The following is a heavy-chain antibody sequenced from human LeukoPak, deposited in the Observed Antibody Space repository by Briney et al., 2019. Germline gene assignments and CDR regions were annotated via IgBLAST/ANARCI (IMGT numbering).Heavy chain of an antibody. J-gene: IGHJ5*01. Sequence: SETLSLTCTVSGGSISSISHYWGWIRQPPGEGLEWIGIIHYSGSTNYSPSLKNRVIISVDTSKNQFSLKLTSVTAVDTAVYYWARSSRVSRWFDSWGQGTLVTGSS. CDR2: IHYSGST. CDR3: ARSSRVSRWFDS. CDR1: GGSISSISHY. V-gene: IGHV4-39*01.